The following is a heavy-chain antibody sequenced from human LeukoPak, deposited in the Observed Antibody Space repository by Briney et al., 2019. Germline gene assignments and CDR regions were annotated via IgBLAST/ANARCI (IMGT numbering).Heavy chain of an antibody. CDR1: GGSISSGGYY. D-gene: IGHD1-20*01. CDR3: ARYNWKTGRDY. J-gene: IGHJ4*02. Sequence: SETLSLTCTVSGGSISSGGYYWSWIRQPPGKGLEWIGYIYHSGSTYYNPSLKSRVTISVDRSKNQFSLKLSSVTAADTAVYYCARYNWKTGRDYWGQGTLVTVSS. CDR2: IYHSGST. V-gene: IGHV4-30-2*01.